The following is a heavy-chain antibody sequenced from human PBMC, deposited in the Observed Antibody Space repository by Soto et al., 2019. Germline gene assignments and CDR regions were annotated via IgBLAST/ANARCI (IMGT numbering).Heavy chain of an antibody. D-gene: IGHD7-27*01. J-gene: IGHJ6*02. CDR2: ISAYNGNT. V-gene: IGHV1-18*01. Sequence: SVNLGYKASGYTFTIYGISSERNATGQGLEWMGWISAYNGNTNYAQKLQGRVTMTTDTSTSTAYMELRSLRSDDTAVYYCARDGDPPKDYYYGMDVWGQGTTVTVSS. CDR1: GYTFTIYG. CDR3: ARDGDPPKDYYYGMDV.